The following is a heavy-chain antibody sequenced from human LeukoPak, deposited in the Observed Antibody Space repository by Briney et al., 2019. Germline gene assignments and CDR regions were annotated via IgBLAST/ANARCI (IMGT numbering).Heavy chain of an antibody. CDR1: GFTFSSYE. V-gene: IGHV3-48*03. Sequence: GGSLRLSCAASGFTFSSYEMNWVRQAPGKGLEWVSYISSSGSTIYYADSVKGRFTISRDNAKNSLYLQMNSLRAEDTAVYYCTTSIVVVITDDYWGQGTLVTVSS. D-gene: IGHD3-22*01. J-gene: IGHJ4*02. CDR3: TTSIVVVITDDY. CDR2: ISSSGSTI.